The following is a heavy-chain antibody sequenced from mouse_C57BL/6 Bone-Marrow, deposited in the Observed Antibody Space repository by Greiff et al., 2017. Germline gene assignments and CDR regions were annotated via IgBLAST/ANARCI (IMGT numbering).Heavy chain of an antibody. CDR3: ARFLTYGNYLYWYFDV. Sequence: VQLVESGAELMKPGASVKLSCKATGYTFTGYWIEWVKQRPGHGLEWIGEILPGSGSTNYNEKFKGKATFTADTSSNTAYMQLSSLTTEDSAIYYCARFLTYGNYLYWYFDVWGTGTTVTVSS. CDR1: GYTFTGYW. V-gene: IGHV1-9*01. J-gene: IGHJ1*03. D-gene: IGHD2-1*01. CDR2: ILPGSGST.